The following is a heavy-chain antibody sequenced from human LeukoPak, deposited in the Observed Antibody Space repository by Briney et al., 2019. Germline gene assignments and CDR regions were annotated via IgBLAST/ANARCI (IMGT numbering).Heavy chain of an antibody. D-gene: IGHD2-2*01. CDR2: IYHSGST. V-gene: IGHV4-30-2*01. CDR3: ARDSIVVVPAAIHYYMDV. J-gene: IGHJ6*03. Sequence: SQTLSLTCTVSGGSISSGGYYWSWIRQPPGKGLEWIGYIYHSGSTNYNPSLKSRVTISVDTSKNQFSLKLSSVTAADTAVYYCARDSIVVVPAAIHYYMDVWGKGTTVTVSS. CDR1: GGSISSGGYY.